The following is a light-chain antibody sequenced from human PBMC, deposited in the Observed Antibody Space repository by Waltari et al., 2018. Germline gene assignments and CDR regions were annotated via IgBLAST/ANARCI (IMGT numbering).Light chain of an antibody. CDR2: WAS. V-gene: IGKV4-1*01. Sequence: DFVMTQSPDSLAVSLGERATINCKSSQSVLYNSNNKNYLAWYQQKPGPPPKLLIYWASTRESGVPDRFTGSGSGTDFSLTISGLQAEDVAVYYCQQYYTTPFTFGGGTKVQIK. CDR3: QQYYTTPFT. CDR1: QSVLYNSNNKNY. J-gene: IGKJ4*01.